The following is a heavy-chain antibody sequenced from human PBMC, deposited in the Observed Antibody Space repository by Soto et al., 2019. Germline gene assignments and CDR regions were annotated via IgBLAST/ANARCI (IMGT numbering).Heavy chain of an antibody. V-gene: IGHV3-33*01. CDR3: ARDFRYDYVWGSHPDQCPAMDV. CDR2: IWYDGSNK. D-gene: IGHD3-16*02. CDR1: GFTFSSYG. J-gene: IGHJ6*02. Sequence: GGSLRLSCAASGFTFSSYGMHWVRQAPGKGLEWVAVIWYDGSNKYYADSVKGRFTISRDNSKNTLYLQMNSLRAEDTAVYYCARDFRYDYVWGSHPDQCPAMDVWGQGTTVTVSS.